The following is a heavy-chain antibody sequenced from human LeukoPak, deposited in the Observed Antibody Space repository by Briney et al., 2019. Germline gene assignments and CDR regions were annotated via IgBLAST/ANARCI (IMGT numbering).Heavy chain of an antibody. CDR1: GFTFSSYA. D-gene: IGHD5-24*01. J-gene: IGHJ3*02. CDR2: LTDSGGTT. V-gene: IGHV3-23*01. CDR3: AKKRDAFDI. Sequence: PGGSLRLSCVASGFTFSSYAMGWVRQAPGKRPEWVSSLTDSGGTTYYVDSVKGRFTISRDNSKNTLYLHMNSLRAEDTAMYYCAKKRDAFDIWGQGTKVAVSS.